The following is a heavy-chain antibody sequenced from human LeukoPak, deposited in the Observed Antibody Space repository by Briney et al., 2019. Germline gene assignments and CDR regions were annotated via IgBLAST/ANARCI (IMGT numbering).Heavy chain of an antibody. Sequence: SETLSLTCTVSGYSISSGYYWGWIRQPPGKGLEWIGSIHHSGSTYYNPSLKSRVTISVDTSKNQFSLKLSSVTAADTAVYYCARVGGSYRDWFDPWGQGTLVTVSS. D-gene: IGHD1-26*01. CDR2: IHHSGST. V-gene: IGHV4-38-2*02. CDR3: ARVGGSYRDWFDP. J-gene: IGHJ5*02. CDR1: GYSISSGYY.